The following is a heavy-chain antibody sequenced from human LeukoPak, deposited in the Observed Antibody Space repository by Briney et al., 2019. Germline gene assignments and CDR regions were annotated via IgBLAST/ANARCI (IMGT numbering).Heavy chain of an antibody. CDR3: AKDNRLSCSSTSCPKTIDY. D-gene: IGHD2-2*01. V-gene: IGHV4-59*01. J-gene: IGHJ4*02. CDR1: GGSISSYY. CDR2: IYYSGST. Sequence: SETLSLTCTVSGGSISSYYWSWIRQPPGKGLEWIGYIYYSGSTNYNPSLKSRITISVDTSKNQFSLKLSSVTAADTAVYYCAKDNRLSCSSTSCPKTIDYWGQGTLVTVSS.